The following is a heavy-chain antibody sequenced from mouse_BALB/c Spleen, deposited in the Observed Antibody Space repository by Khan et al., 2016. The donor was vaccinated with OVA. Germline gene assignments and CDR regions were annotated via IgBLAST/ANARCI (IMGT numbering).Heavy chain of an antibody. D-gene: IGHD2-1*01. V-gene: IGHV3-1*02. J-gene: IGHJ4*01. CDR1: GYSITSGYS. Sequence: EVQLQESGPDLVKPSQSLSLTCTVTGYSITSGYSWHWIRQFPGNKLEWMGYIYHSGSINYNPSLKSRFSITRDPSKNLFFLQLNSVTTEDTATYYCARDGNDMDYWGQGTSVTVSS. CDR2: IYHSGSI. CDR3: ARDGNDMDY.